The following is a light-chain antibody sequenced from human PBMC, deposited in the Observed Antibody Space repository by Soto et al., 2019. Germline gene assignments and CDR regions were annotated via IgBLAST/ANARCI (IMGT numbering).Light chain of an antibody. CDR1: QNINSDY. Sequence: EIVLTQSPGTLSLSPGERATLSCRASQNINSDYFAWYQQKPGQAPRLLIFGASTRTTGIPDRFSGSGSGTDFTLTISRLDPEDFAVYYCHQSGISPLTFGPGTRVDVK. J-gene: IGKJ3*01. V-gene: IGKV3-20*01. CDR2: GAS. CDR3: HQSGISPLT.